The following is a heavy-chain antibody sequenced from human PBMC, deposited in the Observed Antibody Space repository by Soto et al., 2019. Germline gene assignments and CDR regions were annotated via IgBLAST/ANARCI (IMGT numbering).Heavy chain of an antibody. CDR1: GGSISSYY. CDR3: AREGVMALFDY. J-gene: IGHJ4*02. V-gene: IGHV4-59*01. Sequence: SETLSLTCTVSGGSISSYYWSWIRQPPGKGLEWIGYIYYSGSTNYNPSLKSRVTISVDTSKNQFSLKLSSVTAADTAVYYCAREGVMALFDYWGQGTLVTVSS. CDR2: IYYSGST.